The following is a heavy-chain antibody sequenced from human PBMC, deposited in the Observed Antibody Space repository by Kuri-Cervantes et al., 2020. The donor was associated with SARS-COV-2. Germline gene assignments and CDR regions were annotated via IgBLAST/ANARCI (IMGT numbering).Heavy chain of an antibody. J-gene: IGHJ4*02. CDR2: IIHGGCT. CDR3: ARTHPLYGGNSGPYFDY. V-gene: IGHV4-34*12. Sequence: SETLSLTCYVCVGTFSHITGSWIRQPPGKGLEWIGEIIHGGCTNYNASLNSRVILSLDTSKKQFSLKLTSVTAADTAVYYCARTHPLYGGNSGPYFDYWGQGTLVTVSS. CDR1: VGTFSHIT. D-gene: IGHD4-23*01.